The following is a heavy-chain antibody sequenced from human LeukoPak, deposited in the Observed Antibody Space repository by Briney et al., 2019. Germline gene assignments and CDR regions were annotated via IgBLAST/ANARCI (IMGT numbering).Heavy chain of an antibody. CDR2: IYPSGST. J-gene: IGHJ4*02. Sequence: SETLSLTCSVSGGSISGGRYYWNWIRQPAGRALEWIGRIYPSGSTNYNTSLKSRVTISVDTSKNQFSLKLSSVTAADTAVYYCARDVGYTTGPYYYDSSGYDLWGQGTLVTVSS. V-gene: IGHV4-61*02. CDR3: ARDVGYTTGPYYYDSSGYDL. D-gene: IGHD3-22*01. CDR1: GGSISGGRYY.